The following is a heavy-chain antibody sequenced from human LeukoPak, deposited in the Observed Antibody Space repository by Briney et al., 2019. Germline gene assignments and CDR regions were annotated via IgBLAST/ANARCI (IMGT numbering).Heavy chain of an antibody. CDR3: ARAGSGYSFDY. CDR1: GGSISSYY. Sequence: SETLSLTCTVSGGSISSYYWSWIRQPPGKGLEWIGYIYYSGSTNYNPSLKSRVTISGDTSKNQFSLNLSSVTAADTAVYYCARAGSGYSFDYWGQGTLVTVSS. V-gene: IGHV4-59*01. CDR2: IYYSGST. D-gene: IGHD5-18*01. J-gene: IGHJ4*02.